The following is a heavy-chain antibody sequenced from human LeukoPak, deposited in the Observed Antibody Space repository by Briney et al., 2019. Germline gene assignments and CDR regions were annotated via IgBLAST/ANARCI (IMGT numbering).Heavy chain of an antibody. CDR3: ARPDARGIAAAGVGFDP. J-gene: IGHJ5*02. Sequence: GGSLRLSCAVSGIPFKKYGMHWVRQAPGQGLEWMGWINPNSGGTNYAQKFQGRVTMTRDTSISTAYMELSRLRSDDTAVYYCARPDARGIAAAGVGFDPWGQGTLVTVSS. V-gene: IGHV1-2*02. D-gene: IGHD6-13*01. CDR2: INPNSGGT. CDR1: GIPFKKYG.